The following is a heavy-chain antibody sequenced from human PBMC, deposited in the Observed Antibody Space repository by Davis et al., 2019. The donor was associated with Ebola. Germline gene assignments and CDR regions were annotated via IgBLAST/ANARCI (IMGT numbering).Heavy chain of an antibody. Sequence: AASVKVSCKASGYTFTSYAMHWVRQAPGQRLEWMGWINAGNGNTKYSQKFQGRVTITRDTSASTAYMELSSLRSEDTAVYYCAREAADHRGIDFWGQGTMVTVSS. CDR1: GYTFTSYA. D-gene: IGHD1-14*01. CDR2: INAGNGNT. CDR3: AREAADHRGIDF. V-gene: IGHV1-3*01. J-gene: IGHJ4*02.